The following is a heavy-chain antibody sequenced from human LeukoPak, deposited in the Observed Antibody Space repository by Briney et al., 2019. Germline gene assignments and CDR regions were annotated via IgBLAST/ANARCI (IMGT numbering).Heavy chain of an antibody. CDR3: TTRGSYYYYMDV. D-gene: IGHD1-26*01. CDR1: GFTFSHAW. CDR2: IKSKTDGGTT. V-gene: IGHV3-15*01. J-gene: IGHJ6*03. Sequence: GGSLRLSCAASGFTFSHAWLSWVRQAPGKGLEWVGRIKSKTDGGTTDYAAPVKGRFTISRDDSKNTLYLQMNSLKTEDTAVYYCTTRGSYYYYMDVWGKGTTVTVSS.